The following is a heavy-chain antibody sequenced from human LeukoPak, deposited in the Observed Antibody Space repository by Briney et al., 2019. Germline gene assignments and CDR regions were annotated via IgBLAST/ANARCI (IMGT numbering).Heavy chain of an antibody. CDR2: ISHRGRT. D-gene: IGHD3-3*01. CDR3: ARVPLRFLEPFDY. V-gene: IGHV4-34*01. J-gene: IGHJ4*02. CDR1: GGSVSGYY. Sequence: SETLSLTCAVYGGSVSGYYWSWIRQPPEKGLEWIGEISHRGRTHYTPSLQSRVTMSVDTSKNQFALNLNSVTAADTAVYYCARVPLRFLEPFDYWGQGVLVTVSS.